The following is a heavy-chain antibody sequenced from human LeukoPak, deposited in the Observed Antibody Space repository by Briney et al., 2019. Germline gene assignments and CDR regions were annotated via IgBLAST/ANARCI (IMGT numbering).Heavy chain of an antibody. V-gene: IGHV4-34*01. CDR1: GGSFSGYY. CDR2: INHSGST. J-gene: IGHJ4*02. Sequence: SETLSLTCAVYGGSFSGYYWSWIRQPPGKGQEWIGEINHSGSTNYNPSLKSRVTISVDTSKNQFSLKLSSVTAADTAVYYCARGPPEPNYYDSSGYAITYWGQGTLVTVSS. CDR3: ARGPPEPNYYDSSGYAITY. D-gene: IGHD3-22*01.